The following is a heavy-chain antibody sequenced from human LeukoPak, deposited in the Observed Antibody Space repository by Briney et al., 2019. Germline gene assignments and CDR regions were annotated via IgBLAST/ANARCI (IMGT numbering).Heavy chain of an antibody. CDR3: ARGWNYAFRFDN. CDR1: GFIFSDYW. D-gene: IGHD1-7*01. CDR2: IKQDGGEK. V-gene: IGHV3-7*01. J-gene: IGHJ4*02. Sequence: SGGSLRLSCAASGFIFSDYWMTWVRQAPGKGLEWVAHIKQDGGEKYFVDSVKDRLTISRDNAKNLVYLQMSSLRAEDTAVYYCARGWNYAFRFDNWGQGTLVTVST.